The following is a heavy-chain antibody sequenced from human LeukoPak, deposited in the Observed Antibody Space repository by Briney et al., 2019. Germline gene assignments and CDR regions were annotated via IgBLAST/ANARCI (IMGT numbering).Heavy chain of an antibody. CDR3: ARDFFNYGDHIRFFDY. Sequence: GGSLRLSCAASGFTFSSYDMTWVRQAPGRGLEWVSSIRPSGDNTYYGDSVKGRFTISRDNAKNSLYLQMNSLRAEDTAVYYCARDFFNYGDHIRFFDYWGQGTLVTVSS. V-gene: IGHV3-21*01. J-gene: IGHJ4*02. D-gene: IGHD4-17*01. CDR1: GFTFSSYD. CDR2: IRPSGDNT.